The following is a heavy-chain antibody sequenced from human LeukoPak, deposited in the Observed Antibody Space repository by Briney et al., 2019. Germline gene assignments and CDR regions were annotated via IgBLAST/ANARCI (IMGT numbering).Heavy chain of an antibody. V-gene: IGHV1-46*01. Sequence: GASVKVSCKASGYTFTSYYMHWVRQAPGQGLEWMGIINPSGGSTSYAQKFQGRVTMTRDTSTSTAYMELSSLRSEDTAVYYCATGRTDIVVVPATLRNYYFDYWGQGTLVTVSS. CDR1: GYTFTSYY. CDR2: INPSGGST. CDR3: ATGRTDIVVVPATLRNYYFDY. D-gene: IGHD2-2*01. J-gene: IGHJ4*02.